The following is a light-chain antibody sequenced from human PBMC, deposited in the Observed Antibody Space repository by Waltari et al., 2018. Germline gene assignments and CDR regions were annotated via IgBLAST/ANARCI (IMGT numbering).Light chain of an antibody. Sequence: EIVLTQSPATLTLSPGERSTLSCRASQSVSSHLAWYQQQPDQAPRLLIYDASNRATGIPARFSGSGSGTDFTLTISSLEPEDFAVYYCQQRSNWPRTFGQGTKVEIK. CDR2: DAS. CDR3: QQRSNWPRT. J-gene: IGKJ1*01. V-gene: IGKV3-11*01. CDR1: QSVSSH.